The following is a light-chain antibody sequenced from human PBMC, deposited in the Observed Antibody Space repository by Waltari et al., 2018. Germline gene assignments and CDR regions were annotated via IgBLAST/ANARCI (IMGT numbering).Light chain of an antibody. CDR3: QSYDTSLSVV. Sequence: QSVLPQPPSVSGAPGQRFTISCTGSAPHIGAGYAVHWYQQLPRAAPKLRIYGSSTRPLGVPDRFFGSTSGTSASLAITGLQAEDEADYYCQSYDTSLSVVFGGGTKLTVL. CDR1: APHIGAGYA. J-gene: IGLJ3*02. V-gene: IGLV1-40*01. CDR2: GSS.